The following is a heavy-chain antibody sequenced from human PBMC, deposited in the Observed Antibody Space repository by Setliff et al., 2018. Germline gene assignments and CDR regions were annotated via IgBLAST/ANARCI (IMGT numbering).Heavy chain of an antibody. CDR3: ARDRDDGSSFAEYFQH. Sequence: GGSLRLSCAVSGFTISDYWMHWVRQAPGKGLVWVSRLKSDGSSTLYADSVKGRFTISRDNAKNTLYLQMNSLRAEDTAVYYCARDRDDGSSFAEYFQHWGQGTLVTVSS. CDR1: GFTISDYW. CDR2: LKSDGSST. V-gene: IGHV3-74*01. D-gene: IGHD6-6*01. J-gene: IGHJ1*01.